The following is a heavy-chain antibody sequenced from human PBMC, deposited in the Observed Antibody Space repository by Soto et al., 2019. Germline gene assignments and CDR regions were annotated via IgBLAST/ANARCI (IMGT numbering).Heavy chain of an antibody. CDR1: GYTFTSYA. V-gene: IGHV1-3*01. CDR2: INAGNGNT. D-gene: IGHD2-15*01. Sequence: GSSVKVSCKASGYTFTSYAMHWVRQAPGQRLEWMGWINAGNGNTKYSQKFQGRVTITRDTSASTAYMELSSLRSEDTAVYYCARRLIRWYDDFDIWGQGTMVTVSS. J-gene: IGHJ3*02. CDR3: ARRLIRWYDDFDI.